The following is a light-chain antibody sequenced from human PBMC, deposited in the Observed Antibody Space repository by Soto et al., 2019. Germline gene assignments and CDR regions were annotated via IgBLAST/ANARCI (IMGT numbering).Light chain of an antibody. CDR3: QQYGSSPPIT. V-gene: IGKV3-20*01. CDR1: QSVSSSY. J-gene: IGKJ5*01. Sequence: EIVLTQPPGTLSLSPGERATLSCRASQSVSSSYLTWYQQKPGQAPRLLIYGASSRATGIPDRFSGRGSGTDFTLTISRLEPEDFAVYYCQQYGSSPPITFGQGTRLEIK. CDR2: GAS.